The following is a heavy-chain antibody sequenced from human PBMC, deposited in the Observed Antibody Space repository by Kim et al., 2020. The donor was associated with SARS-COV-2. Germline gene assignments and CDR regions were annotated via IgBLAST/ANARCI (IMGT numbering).Heavy chain of an antibody. J-gene: IGHJ6*02. CDR1: GYTFTSYA. V-gene: IGHV1-3*01. CDR3: ARDRRGISMVRGVPSYYYYGMDV. Sequence: ASVKVSCKASGYTFTSYAMHWVRQAPGQRLEWMGWINAGNGNTKYSQKFQGRVTITRDTSASTAYMELSSLRSEDTAVYYCARDRRGISMVRGVPSYYYYGMDVWGQGTTVTVSS. CDR2: INAGNGNT. D-gene: IGHD3-10*01.